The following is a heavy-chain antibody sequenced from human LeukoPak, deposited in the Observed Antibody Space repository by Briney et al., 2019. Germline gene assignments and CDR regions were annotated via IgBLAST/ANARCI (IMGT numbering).Heavy chain of an antibody. V-gene: IGHV3-30*18. CDR2: ISFDGSNE. CDR1: GFTFSSYG. CDR3: AKDKYNFWSGSNYYYMDV. Sequence: GGSLRLSCAASGFTFSSYGIHWVRQAPGKGLEWVALISFDGSNEYCADSVKGRFTISRDNSKSTLYLQMNSLRAEDTAVYYCAKDKYNFWSGSNYYYMDVWGKGTTVTVSS. J-gene: IGHJ6*03. D-gene: IGHD3-3*01.